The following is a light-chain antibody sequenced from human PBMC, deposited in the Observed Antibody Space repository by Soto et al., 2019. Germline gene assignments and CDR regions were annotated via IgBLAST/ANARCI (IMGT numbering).Light chain of an antibody. Sequence: QSALTQPPSASGSPGQSVTISCTGTSSDVGAYNYVSWYQQHAGKAPKLVIYEVTKRPSGVPDRFSGSKSANTASLTVSGRQAEDEDDYYCSSFASSNTWVFGGGTKLTVL. CDR3: SSFASSNTWV. J-gene: IGLJ3*02. CDR1: SSDVGAYNY. CDR2: EVT. V-gene: IGLV2-8*01.